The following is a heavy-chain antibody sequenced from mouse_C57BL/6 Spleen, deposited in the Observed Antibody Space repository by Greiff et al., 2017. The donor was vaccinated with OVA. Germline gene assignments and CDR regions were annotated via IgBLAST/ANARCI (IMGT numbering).Heavy chain of an antibody. J-gene: IGHJ2*01. CDR2: INPSSGYT. V-gene: IGHV1-4*01. D-gene: IGHD1-1*01. CDR3: ARSEVLRFYFDY. Sequence: QVQLQQSGAELARPGASVKMSCKASGYTFTSYTMHWVKQRPGQGLEWIGYINPSSGYTKYNQKFKDKATLTADKSSSTAYMQLSSLTSEDSEVYYCARSEVLRFYFDYWGQGTTLTVSS. CDR1: GYTFTSYT.